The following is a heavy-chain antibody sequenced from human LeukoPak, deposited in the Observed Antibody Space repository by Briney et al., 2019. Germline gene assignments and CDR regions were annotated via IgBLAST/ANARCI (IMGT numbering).Heavy chain of an antibody. V-gene: IGHV4-59*02. Sequence: SETLSLTCTVSGGSVSSYYWNWIRQSPGKGLEWIGYLHYSGSTNYNPSLKSRVTISSDTSKNQLSLNLTSVTAADTAVYYCARGCSGGSCFAYWGQGTLVTVSS. CDR3: ARGCSGGSCFAY. CDR1: GGSVSSYY. CDR2: LHYSGST. D-gene: IGHD2-15*01. J-gene: IGHJ4*02.